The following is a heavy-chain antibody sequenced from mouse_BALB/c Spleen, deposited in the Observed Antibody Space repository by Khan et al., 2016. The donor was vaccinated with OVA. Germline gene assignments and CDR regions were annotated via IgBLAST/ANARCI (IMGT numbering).Heavy chain of an antibody. D-gene: IGHD2-14*01. CDR1: GYTFTSYS. CDR2: INPRSGYT. V-gene: IGHV1-4*01. Sequence: QIQLVQSGAELVRPGASVRMSCKASGYTFTSYSMHWVKQRPGQGLEWIGYINPRSGYTNYNQNFKDKATLTADKSSSTAYMQLSSLTSEDSAVYYYARRTTGYTMDYWGQGTTVTVSS. J-gene: IGHJ4*01. CDR3: ARRTTGYTMDY.